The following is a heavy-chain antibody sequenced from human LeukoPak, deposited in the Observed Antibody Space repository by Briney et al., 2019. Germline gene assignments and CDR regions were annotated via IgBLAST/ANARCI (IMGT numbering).Heavy chain of an antibody. Sequence: ASVKVSCKASGYTFTGYYMHWARQAPGQGLEWMGWINPNSGGTNYAQNFQGWVTMTRDTSISTAYMELSRLRSDDTAVYYCARGAPYYYGSGTPVSHFDYWGQGTLVTVSS. CDR2: INPNSGGT. D-gene: IGHD3-10*01. J-gene: IGHJ4*02. CDR3: ARGAPYYYGSGTPVSHFDY. V-gene: IGHV1-2*04. CDR1: GYTFTGYY.